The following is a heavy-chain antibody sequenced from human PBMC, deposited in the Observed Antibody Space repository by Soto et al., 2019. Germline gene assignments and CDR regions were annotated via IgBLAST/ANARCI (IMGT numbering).Heavy chain of an antibody. CDR1: GYSLTSYS. CDR2: IDPSDSYT. D-gene: IGHD2-2*01. CDR3: ARHSNQLLGFDY. Sequence: PGXSRKISRKGSGYSLTSYSHSWVRQMPGKGLEWMGRIDPSDSYTNYSPSFQGHVTISADKSISTAYLQWSSLKASDTAMYYCARHSNQLLGFDYWGQGTLVTVSS. J-gene: IGHJ4*02. V-gene: IGHV5-10-1*01.